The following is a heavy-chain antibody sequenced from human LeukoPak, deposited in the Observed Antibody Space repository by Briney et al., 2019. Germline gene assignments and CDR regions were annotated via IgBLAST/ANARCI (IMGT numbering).Heavy chain of an antibody. D-gene: IGHD3-22*01. CDR1: GGTFSSYA. J-gene: IGHJ4*02. V-gene: IGHV1-69*05. CDR2: IIPIFGTA. CDR3: ARESTPMIVFDY. Sequence: ASVKVSCKASGGTFSSYAISWVRQAPGQGLEWLGRIIPIFGTAHYAQKFQGRVTITTDESTSTAYMELSSLRSEDTAVYYCARESTPMIVFDYWGQGTLVTVSS.